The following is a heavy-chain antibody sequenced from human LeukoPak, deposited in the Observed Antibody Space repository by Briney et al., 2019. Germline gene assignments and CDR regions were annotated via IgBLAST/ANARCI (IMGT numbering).Heavy chain of an antibody. CDR3: AKDLLPRTAFDY. CDR2: ISGSGGST. J-gene: IGHJ4*02. V-gene: IGHV3-23*01. Sequence: GGSLRLSCAASGFTFSSYAMSWVRQAPGKGLEWVSAISGSGGSTYYADPVKGRFTISRDNSKNTLYLQMNSLRAEDTAVYYCAKDLLPRTAFDYWGQGTLVTVSS. CDR1: GFTFSSYA. D-gene: IGHD1-1*01.